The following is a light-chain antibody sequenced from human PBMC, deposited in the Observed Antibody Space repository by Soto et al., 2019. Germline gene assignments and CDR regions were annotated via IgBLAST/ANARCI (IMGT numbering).Light chain of an antibody. CDR2: AAS. Sequence: AIRMTQSPSSFSASTGDRVTITCRASQGISSYLAWYQQKPGKAPKLLIYAASTLQSGVPSRFSGSGSGTDFTLTISCLEPEDFAVYYCQQRSNWPPVTFGGGTKVEIK. CDR1: QGISSY. J-gene: IGKJ4*01. CDR3: QQRSNWPPVT. V-gene: IGKV1-8*01.